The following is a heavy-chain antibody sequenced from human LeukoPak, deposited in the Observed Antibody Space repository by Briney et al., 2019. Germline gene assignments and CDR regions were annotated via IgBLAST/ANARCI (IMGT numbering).Heavy chain of an antibody. Sequence: ASVKVSCKVSGYTLTELSMHWVRQAPGKGLEWMGGFDPEDGETIYAQKFQGRVTMTEDTSTDTAYMELSSLRSEDTAVYCCATLNYYGSGSYYNYGTDVWGQGTTVTVSS. V-gene: IGHV1-24*01. D-gene: IGHD3-10*01. CDR3: ATLNYYGSGSYYNYGTDV. J-gene: IGHJ6*02. CDR2: FDPEDGET. CDR1: GYTLTELS.